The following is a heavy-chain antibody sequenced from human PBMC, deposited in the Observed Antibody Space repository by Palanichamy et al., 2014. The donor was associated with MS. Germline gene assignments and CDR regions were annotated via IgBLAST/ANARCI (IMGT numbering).Heavy chain of an antibody. Sequence: QVQLVQPGAEVKEPGSSVKVSCKASGDTIKYYTISWVRQAPGQGLEWMGAIIPMFPPPNYAQNFQGRVTITADDSTNTAYMELSSLRSEDTAVYYCARSKRFEGAFDTWGQGTMVLVSS. D-gene: IGHD3-3*01. CDR1: GDTIKYYT. CDR2: IIPMFPPP. J-gene: IGHJ3*02. V-gene: IGHV1-69*01. CDR3: ARSKRFEGAFDT.